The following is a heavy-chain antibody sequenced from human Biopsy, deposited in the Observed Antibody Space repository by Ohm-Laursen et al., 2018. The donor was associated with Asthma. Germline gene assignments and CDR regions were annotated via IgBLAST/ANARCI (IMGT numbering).Heavy chain of an antibody. V-gene: IGHV4-59*01. Sequence: GTLSLTCTVSPGSINDYYWNWIRQFPGKGLEWIGYVHSAGSTRFNPSLKSRLTISVDTSVDQVSLKLTSVTAADTAVYYCARATSTWSQSGPHYFDHWGQGTLVTVSS. CDR2: VHSAGST. CDR1: PGSINDYY. CDR3: ARATSTWSQSGPHYFDH. D-gene: IGHD6-13*01. J-gene: IGHJ4*02.